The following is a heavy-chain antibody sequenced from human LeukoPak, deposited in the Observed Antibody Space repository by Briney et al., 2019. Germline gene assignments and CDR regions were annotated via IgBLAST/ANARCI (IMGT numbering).Heavy chain of an antibody. CDR2: ISGSGGST. CDR3: AKERRDWNYGVFDY. J-gene: IGHJ4*02. CDR1: GGSISSSSYY. D-gene: IGHD1-7*01. Sequence: PSETLSLTCTVSGGSISSSSYYWGWIRQAPGKGLEWVSAISGSGGSTNYADSVKGRFTISRDNSKNMLYLQMNSLRAEDTAEYYCAKERRDWNYGVFDYWGQGTQVTVSS. V-gene: IGHV3-23*01.